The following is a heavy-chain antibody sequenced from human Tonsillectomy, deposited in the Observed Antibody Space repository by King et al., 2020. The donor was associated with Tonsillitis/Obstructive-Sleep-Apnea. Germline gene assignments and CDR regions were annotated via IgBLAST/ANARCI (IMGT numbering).Heavy chain of an antibody. CDR2: IIHSGST. CDR3: ARGTKPPEQWLVPTGSNYFDY. CDR1: GGSFSDYY. Sequence: VQLQQWGAGLLKPSETLSLTCAVHGGSFSDYYWSWIRQPPGKGLEWIGEIIHSGSTNYNPSLKIRVTISVDTSKNQFSLKLSSVTAADTAVYYCARGTKPPEQWLVPTGSNYFDYWGQGTLVTVSS. J-gene: IGHJ4*02. V-gene: IGHV4-34*01. D-gene: IGHD6-19*01.